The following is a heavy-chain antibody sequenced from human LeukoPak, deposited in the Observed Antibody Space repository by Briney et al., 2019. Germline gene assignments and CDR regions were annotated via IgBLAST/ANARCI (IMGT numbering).Heavy chain of an antibody. J-gene: IGHJ3*02. Sequence: ASVKASCKASGYTFISYDINWVRQAAGQGLEWMGWMNPNSANTGYAEKFQGRVSMTRDNPMSTAYLELSGLRPDDTAVYYCARARTDLESGDLSYAFEIWGQGTMITVS. V-gene: IGHV1-8*01. CDR1: GYTFISYD. CDR3: ARARTDLESGDLSYAFEI. D-gene: IGHD1-1*01. CDR2: MNPNSANT.